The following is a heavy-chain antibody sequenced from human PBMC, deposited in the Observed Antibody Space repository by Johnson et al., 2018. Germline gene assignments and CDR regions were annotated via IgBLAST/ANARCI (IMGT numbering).Heavy chain of an antibody. J-gene: IGHJ6*02. Sequence: QVQLVQSGAEVKKPGASVKVSCKASGYSFTSYYIHWVRQAPGQGLEWMGIINPSGPATNYAQKFKGRVTITRDTSTSTVYMELSSLTSEDTAVYYCARWRGVVLIYNGLDVWGQGTTVTVSS. CDR2: INPSGPAT. V-gene: IGHV1-46*01. CDR3: ARWRGVVLIYNGLDV. D-gene: IGHD2-21*01. CDR1: GYSFTSYY.